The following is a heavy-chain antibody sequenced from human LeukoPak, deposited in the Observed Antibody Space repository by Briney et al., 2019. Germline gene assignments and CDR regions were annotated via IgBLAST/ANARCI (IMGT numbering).Heavy chain of an antibody. J-gene: IGHJ6*03. CDR2: IYPGDSDT. V-gene: IGHV5-51*01. CDR1: GYSFTSYW. Sequence: GESLKISCKGSGYSFTSYWIGWVRQMPGKGLEWMGIIYPGDSDTRYSPSFQGQVTISADKSISTAYLQWSSLKASDTAMYYCARRERIAARGYYYYYMDVWGKGTTVTVSS. CDR3: ARRERIAARGYYYYYMDV. D-gene: IGHD6-6*01.